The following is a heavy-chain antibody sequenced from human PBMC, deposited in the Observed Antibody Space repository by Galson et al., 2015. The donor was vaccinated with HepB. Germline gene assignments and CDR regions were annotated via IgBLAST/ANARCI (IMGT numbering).Heavy chain of an antibody. CDR2: ISYDGSNK. Sequence: SLRLSCAASGFTFSSYGMHWVRQAPGKGLEWVAVISYDGSNKYYADSVKGRFTISRDNSKNTLYLQMNSLRAEDTAVYYCAKVESDYGDYVDYYYYGMDVWGQGTTVTVSS. D-gene: IGHD4-17*01. J-gene: IGHJ6*02. CDR3: AKVESDYGDYVDYYYYGMDV. CDR1: GFTFSSYG. V-gene: IGHV3-30*18.